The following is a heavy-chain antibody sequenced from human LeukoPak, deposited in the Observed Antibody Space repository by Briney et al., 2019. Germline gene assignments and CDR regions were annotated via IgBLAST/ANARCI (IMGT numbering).Heavy chain of an antibody. CDR1: GGSFSGYY. J-gene: IGHJ4*02. CDR2: INHSGST. D-gene: IGHD4-17*01. Sequence: SETLSLTCAVYGGSFSGYYWSWIRQPPGKGLEWIGEINHSGSTNYNPSLKSRVTISVDTSKNQFSLKLSSVTAADTAVYYCARGDMTTVTPFDYWGQRTLVTVSS. CDR3: ARGDMTTVTPFDY. V-gene: IGHV4-34*01.